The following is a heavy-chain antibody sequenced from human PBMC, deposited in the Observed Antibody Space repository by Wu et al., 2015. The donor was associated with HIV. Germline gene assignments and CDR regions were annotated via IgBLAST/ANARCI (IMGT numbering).Heavy chain of an antibody. CDR1: GYNFASYG. V-gene: IGHV1-18*01. CDR3: ASRANYGGTSFGGFALDT. CDR2: IIPQNGDT. D-gene: IGHD3-16*01. J-gene: IGHJ3*02. Sequence: QAQLVQSAGEMKKPGASVRVSCKASGYNFASYGINWVRQAPGQGLEWMGWIIPQNGDTDLAPNVQNRVTMTTDASTSLAYMELRTLTSDDTAMYYCASRANYGGTSFGGFALDTWGQGTMVIVST.